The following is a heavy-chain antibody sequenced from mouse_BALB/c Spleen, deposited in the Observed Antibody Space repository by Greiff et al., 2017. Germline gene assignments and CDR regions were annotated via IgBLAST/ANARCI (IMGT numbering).Heavy chain of an antibody. CDR1: GYSITSGYY. Sequence: VQLKESGPGLVKPSQSLSLTCSVTGYSITSGYYWNWIRQFPGNKLEWMGYISYDGSNNYNPSLKNRISITRDTSKNQFFLKLNSVTTEDTATYYCATYYYGSSYPHYWGQGTTLTVSS. J-gene: IGHJ2*01. V-gene: IGHV3-6*02. CDR2: ISYDGSN. D-gene: IGHD1-1*01. CDR3: ATYYYGSSYPHY.